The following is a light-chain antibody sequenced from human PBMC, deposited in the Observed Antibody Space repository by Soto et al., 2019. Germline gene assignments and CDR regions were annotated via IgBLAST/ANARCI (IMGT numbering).Light chain of an antibody. J-gene: IGKJ5*01. Sequence: IGTTLSPATLSVSPGERATVSCRACQIISSNLAWYQQKPGQAPRLLIYEASTRATGIPARFTGSGSGTEFTLTISSLQSEDFAVYYCQQYNNWPPITFGQGTRLEIK. CDR1: QIISSN. V-gene: IGKV3-15*01. CDR3: QQYNNWPPIT. CDR2: EAS.